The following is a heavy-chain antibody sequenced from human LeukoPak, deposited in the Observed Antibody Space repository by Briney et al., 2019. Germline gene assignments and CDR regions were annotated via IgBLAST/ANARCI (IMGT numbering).Heavy chain of an antibody. CDR2: IYNSGST. D-gene: IGHD1-26*01. Sequence: SETLSLTCTVSGGSISSYYWSWIRQPAGKRLEWIGRIYNSGSTNYNPSLKSRVTMSVDTSKNQFSLKLSSVTAADTAVYYCASEFSGSYYGWDYYYYYMDVWGKGTTVTVSS. J-gene: IGHJ6*03. V-gene: IGHV4-4*07. CDR3: ASEFSGSYYGWDYYYYYMDV. CDR1: GGSISSYY.